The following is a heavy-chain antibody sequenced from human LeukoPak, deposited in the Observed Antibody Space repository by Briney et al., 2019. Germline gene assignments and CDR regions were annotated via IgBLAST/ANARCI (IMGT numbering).Heavy chain of an antibody. D-gene: IGHD6-13*01. CDR2: IYYSGST. CDR3: ARAGIAAAGRLYYYYYYMDV. Sequence: SETLSLTCTVSGGSISSYYWSWIRQPPGKGLEWIGYIYYSGSTNYNPSLKSRVTMSVDTSKNQFSLKLSSVAAADTAVYYCARAGIAAAGRLYYYYYYMDVWGKGATVTVSS. V-gene: IGHV4-59*12. J-gene: IGHJ6*03. CDR1: GGSISSYY.